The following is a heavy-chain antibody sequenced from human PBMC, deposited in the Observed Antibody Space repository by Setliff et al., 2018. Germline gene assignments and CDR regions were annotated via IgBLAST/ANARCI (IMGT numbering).Heavy chain of an antibody. CDR1: GFTFSAHY. CDR3: ARGRDGYNDFDY. D-gene: IGHD5-12*01. CDR2: INHSGST. Sequence: GSLRLSCAASGFTFSAHYMDWLRQPPGKGLEWIGEINHSGSTNYNPSLKSRVTISVDTSKNQFSLKLSSVTAADTAVYYCARGRDGYNDFDYWGQGTLVTVSS. J-gene: IGHJ4*02. V-gene: IGHV4-34*01.